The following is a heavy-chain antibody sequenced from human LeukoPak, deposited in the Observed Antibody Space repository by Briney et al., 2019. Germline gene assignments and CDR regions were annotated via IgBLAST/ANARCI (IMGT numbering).Heavy chain of an antibody. J-gene: IGHJ4*02. D-gene: IGHD6-19*01. Sequence: ASVKVSCKASGYTFTGYYMHWVRQAPGQGLEWMGWINPNSGGTNYAQKFQGRVTMTRDTSISTAYMELSRLRSDDTAVYYCARDRYSSGSGDYWGQGTLVTVSS. V-gene: IGHV1-2*02. CDR2: INPNSGGT. CDR1: GYTFTGYY. CDR3: ARDRYSSGSGDY.